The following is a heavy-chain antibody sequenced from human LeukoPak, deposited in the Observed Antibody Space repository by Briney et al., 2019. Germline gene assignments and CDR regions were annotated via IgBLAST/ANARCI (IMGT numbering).Heavy chain of an antibody. J-gene: IGHJ6*03. D-gene: IGHD5-24*01. V-gene: IGHV1-18*04. CDR1: GYTFASYT. CDR3: ATGYGYNSYLDV. CDR2: ISVYNGNT. Sequence: GASVKVSCKASGYTFASYTINWVRQAPGQGLEWLGWISVYNGNTYYAQKLQGRVTMTTDTSTTTAYMELRSLTSDDTALYYCATGYGYNSYLDVWGDGATVIVSS.